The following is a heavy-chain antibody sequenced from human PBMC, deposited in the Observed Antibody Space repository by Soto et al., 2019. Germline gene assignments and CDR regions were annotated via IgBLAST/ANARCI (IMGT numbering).Heavy chain of an antibody. CDR2: IYYSGST. CDR3: ARVWDPSVDYGMDA. J-gene: IGHJ6*02. CDR1: GGSISSYY. Sequence: SETLSLTCTVSGGSISSYYWSWIRQPPGKGLEWIGYIYYSGSTNYNPSLKSRVTISVDTSKNQFSLKLSSVTAADTAVYYCARVWDPSVDYGMDAWGQGTTVTVSS. V-gene: IGHV4-59*01. D-gene: IGHD3-16*01.